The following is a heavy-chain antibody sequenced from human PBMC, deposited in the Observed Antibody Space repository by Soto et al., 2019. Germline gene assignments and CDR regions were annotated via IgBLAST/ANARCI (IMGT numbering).Heavy chain of an antibody. CDR2: TYYRSKWYN. V-gene: IGHV6-1*01. D-gene: IGHD2-15*01. CDR3: ARVVVAATRFQYYYYYGMDV. CDR1: GDSVSSNSAA. Sequence: PSQTLSLTCAISGDSVSSNSAAWNWIRQSPSRGLEWLGRTYYRSKWYNDYAVSVKSRITINPDTSKNQFSLQLNSVTPEDTAVYYCARVVVAATRFQYYYYYGMDVWGQGTTVTVS. J-gene: IGHJ6*02.